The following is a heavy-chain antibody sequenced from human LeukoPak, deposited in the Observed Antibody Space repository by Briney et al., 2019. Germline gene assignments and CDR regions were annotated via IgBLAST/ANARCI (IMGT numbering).Heavy chain of an antibody. CDR2: ISGSGGGT. J-gene: IGHJ6*02. V-gene: IGHV3-23*01. Sequence: GGSLRLSCAASGFTFRSYAMSWVRQAPGKGLEWVSAISGSGGGTYYADSVKGRFTISRDNSKNTLYVQMNRLRAEDTAVYYCAKGPRREYYPRGCGLDIWGQGTTVTVSS. D-gene: IGHD3-10*01. CDR1: GFTFRSYA. CDR3: AKGPRREYYPRGCGLDI.